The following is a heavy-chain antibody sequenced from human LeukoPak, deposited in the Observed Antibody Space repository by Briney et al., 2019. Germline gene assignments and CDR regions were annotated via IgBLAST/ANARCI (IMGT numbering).Heavy chain of an antibody. D-gene: IGHD2-2*02. CDR2: INTNTGNP. V-gene: IGHV7-4-1*02. J-gene: IGHJ4*02. CDR3: ARVPLRDCSSTSCYTGGFDY. CDR1: GYTFTSYA. Sequence: ASVKVSCKASGYTFTSYAMNWVRQAPGQGLEWMGWINTNTGNPTYAQGFTGRFVFSLDTSVSTAYLRISSLKAEDTAVYYCARVPLRDCSSTSCYTGGFDYWGQGTLVTVSS.